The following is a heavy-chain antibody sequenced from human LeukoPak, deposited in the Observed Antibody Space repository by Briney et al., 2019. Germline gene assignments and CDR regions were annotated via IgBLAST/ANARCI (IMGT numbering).Heavy chain of an antibody. CDR2: IYSGGST. D-gene: IGHD1-26*01. CDR1: GFSVSSNY. Sequence: GGSLRLSCAASGFSVSSNYMSWVRQAPGRGLKWVSVIYSGGSTYCADSVKGRFTISRDNSKNTLYLQMNSLRVEDTAVYYCARVGGSTDSGHWGQGTLVTVSS. CDR3: ARVGGSTDSGH. V-gene: IGHV3-66*01. J-gene: IGHJ4*02.